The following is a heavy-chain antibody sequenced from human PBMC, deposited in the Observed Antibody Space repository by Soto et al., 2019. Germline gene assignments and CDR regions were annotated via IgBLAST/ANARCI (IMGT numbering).Heavy chain of an antibody. D-gene: IGHD3-10*01. J-gene: IGHJ5*02. Sequence: PSQPLSLTCAISGDSVSSNSAAWNWIRQSPSRGLEWLGRTYYRSKWYNDYAVSVKSRITINPDTSKNQFFLQLNSVTPEDTAVYYCARVSGYYGSGSYYRTGWFDPWGQGTLVTVSS. V-gene: IGHV6-1*01. CDR2: TYYRSKWYN. CDR1: GDSVSSNSAA. CDR3: ARVSGYYGSGSYYRTGWFDP.